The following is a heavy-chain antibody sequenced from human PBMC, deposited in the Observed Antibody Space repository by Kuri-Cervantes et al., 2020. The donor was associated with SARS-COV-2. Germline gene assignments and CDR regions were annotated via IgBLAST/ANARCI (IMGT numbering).Heavy chain of an antibody. D-gene: IGHD3-16*01. CDR2: VCGSGGST. V-gene: IGHV3-23*01. CDR3: AKAPGYVWGSYVDY. Sequence: GGSLRLSCAASGFTFSSYAMSWVRQAPGKGLGWVSAVCGSGGSTYSADSVKGRFTISRDNSKSMLYLQRNSLRAEDTAVYYCAKAPGYVWGSYVDYWGQGTLVTVSS. J-gene: IGHJ4*02. CDR1: GFTFSSYA.